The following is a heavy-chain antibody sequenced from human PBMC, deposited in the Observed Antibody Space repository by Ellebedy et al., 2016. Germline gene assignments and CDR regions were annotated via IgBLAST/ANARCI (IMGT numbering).Heavy chain of an antibody. Sequence: ASVKVSCXASGYTFTSYGISWVRQAPGQGLEWMGWISAYNGNTNYAQKLQGRVTMTTDTSTSTAYMELRSLRSDDTAVYYCARDPAPTIEAYGSGSYCDWGQGTLVTVSS. CDR1: GYTFTSYG. J-gene: IGHJ4*02. CDR3: ARDPAPTIEAYGSGSYCD. V-gene: IGHV1-18*01. D-gene: IGHD3-10*01. CDR2: ISAYNGNT.